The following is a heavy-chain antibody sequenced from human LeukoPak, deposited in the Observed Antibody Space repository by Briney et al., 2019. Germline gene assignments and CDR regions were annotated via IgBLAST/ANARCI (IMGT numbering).Heavy chain of an antibody. CDR1: GASISSYY. V-gene: IGHV4-4*07. J-gene: IGHJ4*02. Sequence: SETLSLTCTVSGASISSYYWSWIRQPAGKGLEWAGRIYTSGRINYNPSLKSRVTMSVDTSKNQFSLKLNSVTAADTAVYYCARDESILTGYYSDYWGQGTLVTVSS. CDR2: IYTSGRI. CDR3: ARDESILTGYYSDY. D-gene: IGHD3-9*01.